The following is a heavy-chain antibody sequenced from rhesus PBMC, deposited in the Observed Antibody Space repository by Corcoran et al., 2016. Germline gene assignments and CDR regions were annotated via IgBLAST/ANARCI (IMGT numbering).Heavy chain of an antibody. J-gene: IGHJ4*01. CDR2: IPGGIGGP. V-gene: IGHV4-147*01. CDR1: GGSISSNY. CDR3: AKSPGSYPYYFDY. Sequence: QVQLQESGPGLVKPSETLSLTGAVSGGSISSNYWSWIRQAPGKGLEWIGFIPGGIGGPRYNPSLKSRVTISTDTSKNQFSLKLTSVTAADTAVYYCAKSPGSYPYYFDYWGQGVLVTVSS. D-gene: IGHD1-44*02.